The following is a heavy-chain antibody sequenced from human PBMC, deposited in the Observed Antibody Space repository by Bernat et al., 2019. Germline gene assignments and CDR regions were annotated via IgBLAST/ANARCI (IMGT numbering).Heavy chain of an antibody. V-gene: IGHV3-30-3*01. CDR2: ISYDGSNK. Sequence: QVQLVESGGGVVQPGRSLRLSCAASGFTFSRYAIHWVRQAPGKGLEWVAVISYDGSNKYHADSPKGRFTISRDNSENTLYLQMNSLRAEDTAVYYCARGGLWTYYYYGMDVWGQGTTVTVSS. CDR1: GFTFSRYA. CDR3: ARGGLWTYYYYGMDV. D-gene: IGHD3/OR15-3a*01. J-gene: IGHJ6*02.